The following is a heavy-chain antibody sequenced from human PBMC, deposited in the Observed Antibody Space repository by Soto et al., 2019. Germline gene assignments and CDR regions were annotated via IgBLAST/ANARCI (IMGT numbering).Heavy chain of an antibody. Sequence: PGWSLRLSCAASGFTFSSYSMNWVRQAPGKGLEWISSISSSSSYIYYADSVKGRFTISRYNAKNSLYLQMNSLRAEDTAVYYCARESLGYCSTTNCYKVDYWGQGTLVTGSS. CDR1: GFTFSSYS. V-gene: IGHV3-21*01. CDR2: ISSSSSYI. CDR3: ARESLGYCSTTNCYKVDY. D-gene: IGHD2-2*02. J-gene: IGHJ4*02.